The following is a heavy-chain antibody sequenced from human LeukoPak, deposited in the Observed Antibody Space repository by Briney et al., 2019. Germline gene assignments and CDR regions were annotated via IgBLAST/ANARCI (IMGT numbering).Heavy chain of an antibody. CDR1: GFTFTSYA. D-gene: IGHD5-24*01. Sequence: GGSLRLSCAASGFTFTSYAMHWVRQAPGKGLEWVAVISYDVSNKYYADSVKGRFTISRDNSKNTLYLQMNSLRAEDTAVYYCARGHTTFQGMATIWGIGYWGQGTLVTVSS. CDR3: ARGHTTFQGMATIWGIGY. CDR2: ISYDVSNK. J-gene: IGHJ4*02. V-gene: IGHV3-30-3*01.